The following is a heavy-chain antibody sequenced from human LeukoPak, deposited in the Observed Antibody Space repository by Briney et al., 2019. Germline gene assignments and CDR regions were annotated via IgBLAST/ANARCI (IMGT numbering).Heavy chain of an antibody. V-gene: IGHV5-51*01. CDR1: GYSFTNYW. CDR3: ARARYCSSTSCPSPYYYYYIDV. CDR2: IYPGDSDT. J-gene: IGHJ6*03. Sequence: GESLKISCKGSGYSFTNYWIGWVRQMPGKGLEWMGIIYPGDSDTRYSPSFQGQVTISADKSISTAYLQRSSLKALDSAMYYCARARYCSSTSCPSPYYYYYIDVWGKGTTVTVSS. D-gene: IGHD2-2*01.